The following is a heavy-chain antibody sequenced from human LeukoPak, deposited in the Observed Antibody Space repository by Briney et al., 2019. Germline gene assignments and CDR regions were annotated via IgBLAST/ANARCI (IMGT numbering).Heavy chain of an antibody. V-gene: IGHV3-73*01. D-gene: IGHD4-17*01. Sequence: PGGSLKLSCATSGFTLNGSALHWVRQASGQGLEWVGRIRSKAHRYATAYAASVKGRVTVSRDDSKNMAYLQMNSLKTEDTAIYYCTRRHYGDYVVDNWGQGTLVTVSS. J-gene: IGHJ4*02. CDR1: GFTLNGSA. CDR3: TRRHYGDYVVDN. CDR2: IRSKAHRYAT.